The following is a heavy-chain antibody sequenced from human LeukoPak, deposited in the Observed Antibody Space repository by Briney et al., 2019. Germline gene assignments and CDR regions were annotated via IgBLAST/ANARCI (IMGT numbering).Heavy chain of an antibody. CDR1: GGSLSGYY. V-gene: IGHV4-34*01. CDR3: ASRYCSSTSCYLPDY. Sequence: WESLSLTCAVYGGSLSGYYWSWIRQPPGKGLEWIGEINHRGSTNYNPSLKSRVTISVDTSKNQFSLKLSSVTAADTAVYYCASRYCSSTSCYLPDYWGQGTLVTVSS. CDR2: INHRGST. D-gene: IGHD2-2*01. J-gene: IGHJ4*02.